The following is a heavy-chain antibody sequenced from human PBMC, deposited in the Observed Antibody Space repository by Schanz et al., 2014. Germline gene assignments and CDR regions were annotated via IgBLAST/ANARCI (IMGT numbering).Heavy chain of an antibody. CDR1: GFIFSSYG. Sequence: PGGSLRLSCAASGFIFSSYGLHWVRQAPGKGLEWVAFIWYDGSNKYYADSVKGRFTISRDISKNTLHLQVTSLRAEDTAIYYCARDGNYYGSRNYYKTPYYFDYWGQGTLVTVSS. D-gene: IGHD3-10*01. V-gene: IGHV3-33*01. CDR3: ARDGNYYGSRNYYKTPYYFDY. J-gene: IGHJ4*02. CDR2: IWYDGSNK.